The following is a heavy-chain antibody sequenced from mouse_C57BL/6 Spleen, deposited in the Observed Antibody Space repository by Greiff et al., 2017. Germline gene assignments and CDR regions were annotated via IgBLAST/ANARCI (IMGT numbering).Heavy chain of an antibody. CDR2: INPSTGGT. J-gene: IGHJ1*03. Sequence: VQLQQSGPELVKPGTSVKISCKASGYSFTGYYMNWVKQSPEKSLEWIGEINPSTGGTTYNQKFKAKATLTVDKSSSTAYMQLKSLTSEDSAVYYCALYYYSSSSWYFDVWGTGTTVTVSS. D-gene: IGHD1-1*01. CDR3: ALYYYSSSSWYFDV. CDR1: GYSFTGYY. V-gene: IGHV1-42*01.